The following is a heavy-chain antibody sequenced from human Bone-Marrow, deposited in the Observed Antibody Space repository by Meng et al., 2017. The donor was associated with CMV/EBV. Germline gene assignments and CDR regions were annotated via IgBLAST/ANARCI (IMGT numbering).Heavy chain of an antibody. J-gene: IGHJ6*01. CDR2: IIPIFGTA. Sequence: SVKVSCKASGGTFSSYTISWVRQAPGQGLEWMGGIIPIFGTANYAQKFQGRVTITTDESTSTAYMELSSLRSEDTAVYYCASRYCSSTSCYFSKYYYGMDVWGQGTTVADSS. CDR1: GGTFSSYT. CDR3: ASRYCSSTSCYFSKYYYGMDV. V-gene: IGHV1-69*05. D-gene: IGHD2-2*01.